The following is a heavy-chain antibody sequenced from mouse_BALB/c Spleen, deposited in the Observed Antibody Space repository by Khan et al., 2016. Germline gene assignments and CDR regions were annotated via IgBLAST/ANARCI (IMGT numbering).Heavy chain of an antibody. CDR3: LRDMITRAY. Sequence: EVQLVETGGGLVQPKGSLKLSCAASGFTFNTNAMNWVRQAPGKGLEWVARLRSKSNNYATYYADSVKDRFTISRDDSQSMLYLQMNNLKTEGTGIYYCLRDMITRAYWGQGTLVTVSA. J-gene: IGHJ3*01. V-gene: IGHV10S3*01. D-gene: IGHD2-4*01. CDR1: GFTFNTNA. CDR2: LRSKSNNYAT.